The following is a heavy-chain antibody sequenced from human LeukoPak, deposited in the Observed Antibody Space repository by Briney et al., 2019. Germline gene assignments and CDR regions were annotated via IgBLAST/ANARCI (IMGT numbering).Heavy chain of an antibody. D-gene: IGHD3-3*01. Sequence: ASVKVSCKASGYTFTSYDINWVRQATGQGLEWMGWMNPNSGNTGYAQKFQGRVTITRNTSISTAYMELSSLRSEDTAVYYCASARYYDFWSGYLAFDIWGQGTMVTVSS. V-gene: IGHV1-8*03. CDR2: MNPNSGNT. CDR3: ASARYYDFWSGYLAFDI. CDR1: GYTFTSYD. J-gene: IGHJ3*02.